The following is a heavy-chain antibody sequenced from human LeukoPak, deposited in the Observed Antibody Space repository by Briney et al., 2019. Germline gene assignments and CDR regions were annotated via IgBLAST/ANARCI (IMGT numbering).Heavy chain of an antibody. CDR2: IRAYNGNT. V-gene: IGHV1-18*04. CDR3: ARAGGYSGYHNGY. Sequence: ASVKVSCKASGYTYTSYGVSWVRQAARQGGEGMGWIRAYNGNTNYAQKLQGRVTMSTDTSTSTAYMELRSLRSDDTAVYYCARAGGYSGYHNGYWGQGSLVSVSS. J-gene: IGHJ4*02. D-gene: IGHD5-12*01. CDR1: GYTYTSYG.